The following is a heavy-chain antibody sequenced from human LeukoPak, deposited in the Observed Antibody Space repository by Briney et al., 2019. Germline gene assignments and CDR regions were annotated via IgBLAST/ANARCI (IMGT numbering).Heavy chain of an antibody. J-gene: IGHJ4*02. CDR3: ARGVAAPD. D-gene: IGHD6-13*01. Sequence: SVKVSCKVSGYTLTELSMHWVRQAPGKGLEWMGGIIPIFGTANYAQKFQGRVTITADESTSTAYMELSSLRSEDTAVYYCARGVAAPDWGQGTLVTVSS. CDR2: IIPIFGTA. CDR1: GYTLTELS. V-gene: IGHV1-69*13.